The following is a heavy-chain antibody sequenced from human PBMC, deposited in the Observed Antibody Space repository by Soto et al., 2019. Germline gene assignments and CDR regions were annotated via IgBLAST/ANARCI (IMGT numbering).Heavy chain of an antibody. CDR2: IKQDESEK. Sequence: EVQLVESGGGLVQPGGSLRLSCAASGFTFSAFWMTWVRQAPGKGLEWVANIKQDESEKYYVDSVKGRFTISGDNAKSSLYLQMNSLRVEDTAVYYCAREKGQLAGFDYWGQGTLVTVSS. CDR3: AREKGQLAGFDY. D-gene: IGHD6-6*01. J-gene: IGHJ4*02. CDR1: GFTFSAFW. V-gene: IGHV3-7*01.